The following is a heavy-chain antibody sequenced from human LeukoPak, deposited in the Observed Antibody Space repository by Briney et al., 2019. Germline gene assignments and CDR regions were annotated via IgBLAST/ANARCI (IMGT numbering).Heavy chain of an antibody. CDR2: ISWNSGSI. D-gene: IGHD1-20*01. Sequence: PGRSLRLSCAASGFTFDDYAMHWVRQAPGKGLEWVSGISWNSGSIGYADSVNGRFTISRDNAKNSLYLQMNSLRAEDTALYYCAKGITGTRGDYYYYGMDVWGQGTTVTVSS. V-gene: IGHV3-9*01. J-gene: IGHJ6*02. CDR3: AKGITGTRGDYYYYGMDV. CDR1: GFTFDDYA.